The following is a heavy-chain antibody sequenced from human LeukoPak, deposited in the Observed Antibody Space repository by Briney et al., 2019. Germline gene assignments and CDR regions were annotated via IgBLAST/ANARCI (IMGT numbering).Heavy chain of an antibody. V-gene: IGHV4-59*12. CDR3: ARRPDSSGWYDYYYYYYMDV. J-gene: IGHJ6*03. Sequence: SETLSLTCTVSGGSISSYYWSWIRQPPGKGLEWIGYIYYSGSTNYNPSLKSRVTISVDTSKNRFSLKLSSVTAADTAVYYCARRPDSSGWYDYYYYYYMDVWGKGTTVTISS. CDR2: IYYSGST. D-gene: IGHD6-19*01. CDR1: GGSISSYY.